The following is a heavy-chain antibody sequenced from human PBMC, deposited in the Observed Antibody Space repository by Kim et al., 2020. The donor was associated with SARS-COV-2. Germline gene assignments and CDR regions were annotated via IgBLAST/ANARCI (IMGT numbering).Heavy chain of an antibody. V-gene: IGHV3-30-3*01. CDR1: GFTFSSYA. CDR2: ISYDGSNK. Sequence: GGSLRLSCAASGFTFSSYAMHWVRQAPGKGLEWVAVISYDGSNKYYADSVKGRFTISRDNSKNTLYLQMNSLRAEDTAVYYCARGGRAAAGTEYFQHWGQGTLVTVSS. J-gene: IGHJ1*01. D-gene: IGHD6-13*01. CDR3: ARGGRAAAGTEYFQH.